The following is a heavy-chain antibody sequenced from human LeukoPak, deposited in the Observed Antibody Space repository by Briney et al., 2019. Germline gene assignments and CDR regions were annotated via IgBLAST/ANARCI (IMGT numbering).Heavy chain of an antibody. CDR3: AKEIYGSGSYYSSY. CDR1: GFTFSSYA. J-gene: IGHJ4*02. D-gene: IGHD3-10*01. CDR2: ISGSGGST. Sequence: GGSLRLSFAASGFTFSSYAMSWVRQAPGKGLEWVSAISGSGGSTYYADSVKGRFTISRDNSKNTLYLQMNSLRAEDTAVYYCAKEIYGSGSYYSSYWGQGTLVTVSS. V-gene: IGHV3-23*01.